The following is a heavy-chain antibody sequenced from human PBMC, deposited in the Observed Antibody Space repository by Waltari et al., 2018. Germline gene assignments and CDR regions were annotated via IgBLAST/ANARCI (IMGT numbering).Heavy chain of an antibody. J-gene: IGHJ4*02. D-gene: IGHD3-10*01. CDR2: IFFGGGDS. CDR1: GLSLGTYG. Sequence: QVQLVESGGGVVQPGMSLRLSCAASGLSLGTYGMHWVRQAPGKGLEWVALIFFGGGDSFYADSVRGRFTISRDNSKNTLYLDINSLRLDDTAIYYCAKDAFGNTYLDHWGQGTLVTVSS. V-gene: IGHV3-30*19. CDR3: AKDAFGNTYLDH.